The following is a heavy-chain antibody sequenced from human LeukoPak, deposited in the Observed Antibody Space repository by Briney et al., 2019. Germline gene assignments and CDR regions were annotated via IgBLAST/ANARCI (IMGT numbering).Heavy chain of an antibody. CDR3: ARETGYCSSSSCYNYFDY. CDR1: GGSISSSSYY. D-gene: IGHD2-2*02. V-gene: IGHV4-39*02. J-gene: IGHJ4*02. Sequence: PSETLSLTCTVSGGSISSSSYYWGWIRQPPGKGLEWIGSIYYSGSTYYNPSLKSRVTISADTSKNQFSLKLSSVTAADTAVYYCARETGYCSSSSCYNYFDYWGQGTLVTVSS. CDR2: IYYSGST.